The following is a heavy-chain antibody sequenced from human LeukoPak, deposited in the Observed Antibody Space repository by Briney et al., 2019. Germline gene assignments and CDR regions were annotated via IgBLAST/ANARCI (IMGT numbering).Heavy chain of an antibody. V-gene: IGHV3-21*06. D-gene: IGHD1-14*01. CDR1: GLTFSTSG. CDR2: IGPTGSDR. Sequence: GGSLRLSCTASGLTFSTSGFNWVRQAPGKGLEWVASIGPTGSDRYHADSMKGRLTISRDNANNFLYLQMNSLRAEDTAVYYCATATNGRHYDYWGQGTLLTVSS. CDR3: ATATNGRHYDY. J-gene: IGHJ4*02.